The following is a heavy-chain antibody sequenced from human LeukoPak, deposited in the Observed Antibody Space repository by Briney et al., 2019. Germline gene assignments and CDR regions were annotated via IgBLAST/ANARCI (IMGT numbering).Heavy chain of an antibody. CDR1: GFTFSTSR. J-gene: IGHJ6*02. CDR2: ISSGSDYT. V-gene: IGHV3-21*01. CDR3: ASPLPGMDSYYCGLDV. D-gene: IGHD3-10*01. Sequence: PGGSLRLSCIASGFTFSTSRMSWVRRAPGQGLEWVSYISSGSDYTYYAASVKGRFTISRDNARNSLYLQMDSLRAEDTAIYYCASPLPGMDSYYCGLDVWGQGTTVTVSS.